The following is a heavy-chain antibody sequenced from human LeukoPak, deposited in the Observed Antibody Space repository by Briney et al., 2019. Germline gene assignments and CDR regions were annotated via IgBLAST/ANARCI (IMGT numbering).Heavy chain of an antibody. CDR3: ARSVAGQGY. D-gene: IGHD6-19*01. CDR1: GYAFTGFD. CDR2: IGPYNGNT. J-gene: IGHJ4*02. Sequence: ASAKVSCKASGYAFTGFDLNWVRQAPGQGLEWMGLIGPYNGNTNYAQKFQGRVTMTTDTSTNMAYMELTSLTSDDTAVYYCARSVAGQGYWGQGTLVTVSS. V-gene: IGHV1-18*01.